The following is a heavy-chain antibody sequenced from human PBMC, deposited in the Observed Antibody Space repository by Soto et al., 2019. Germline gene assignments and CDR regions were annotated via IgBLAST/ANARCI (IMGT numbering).Heavy chain of an antibody. J-gene: IGHJ6*02. Sequence: QVQLQASGPGLVKPSETLSLTCTVSGGSISSYYWSWIRQPPGKGLEWIGYIYYSGSTNYNPSLKGRVPKPVDTSKNQFSLRLRSGTAADTAVYYCARRDYYGSGRYWGGVGMDVWGQGTTVTVSS. CDR3: ARRDYYGSGRYWGGVGMDV. D-gene: IGHD3-10*01. CDR1: GGSISSYY. CDR2: IYYSGST. V-gene: IGHV4-59*01.